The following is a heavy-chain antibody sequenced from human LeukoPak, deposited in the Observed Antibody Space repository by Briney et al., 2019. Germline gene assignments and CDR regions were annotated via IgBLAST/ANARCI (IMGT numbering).Heavy chain of an antibody. J-gene: IGHJ4*02. CDR2: IFYSGST. V-gene: IGHV4-59*01. D-gene: IGHD2-2*01. CDR1: GGSISGYY. CDR3: ARTTSNGSADY. Sequence: PSETLSLTCTVSGGSISGYYWSWIRQPPGKGLEWIAYIFYSGSTNYNPSLKSRVTISVDTSKNQFSLKLSSVTAADTAVYYCARTTSNGSADYWGQGTLVTVSS.